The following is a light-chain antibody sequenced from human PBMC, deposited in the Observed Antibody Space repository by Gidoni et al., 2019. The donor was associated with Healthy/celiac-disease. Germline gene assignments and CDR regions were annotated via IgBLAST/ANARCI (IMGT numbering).Light chain of an antibody. CDR3: QKYNSALWT. J-gene: IGKJ1*01. V-gene: IGKV1-27*01. Sequence: DIQMTQSPSSLSASVGDRVTITCRASQGISNYLAWYQQKPGKVPKLLIYAASTLQSGVPSRFSGSGSGTDFTLTISSLQPEDVATYYYQKYNSALWTFXQXTKVEIK. CDR2: AAS. CDR1: QGISNY.